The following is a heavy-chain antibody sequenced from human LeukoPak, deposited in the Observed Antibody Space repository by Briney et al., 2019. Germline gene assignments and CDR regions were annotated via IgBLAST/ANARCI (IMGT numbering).Heavy chain of an antibody. Sequence: GGSLRLSCTASGFTFSGYWMHWVRQVPGKGLVWVSYIKSDGTTTNYADSVKGRFTTSRDNAKNTLYLQMNSLRVEDTAVYYCVRESGYTYGLWGQGSLVTVSS. D-gene: IGHD5-24*01. V-gene: IGHV3-74*01. CDR3: VRESGYTYGL. CDR2: IKSDGTTT. J-gene: IGHJ4*02. CDR1: GFTFSGYW.